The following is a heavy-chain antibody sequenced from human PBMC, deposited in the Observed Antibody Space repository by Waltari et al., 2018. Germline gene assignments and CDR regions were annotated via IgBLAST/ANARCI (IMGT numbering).Heavy chain of an antibody. CDR1: GYTFTSYA. CDR3: ARGGAWDFWSGQYDAFDI. Sequence: QVQLVQSGAEVKKPGASVKVSCKASGYTFTSYARHWVRQAPGQRLEWMGWINAGNGNTKYSQEFQGRVTITRDTSASTAYMELSSLRSEDMAVYYCARGGAWDFWSGQYDAFDIWGQGTMVTVSS. J-gene: IGHJ3*02. V-gene: IGHV1-3*03. D-gene: IGHD3-3*01. CDR2: INAGNGNT.